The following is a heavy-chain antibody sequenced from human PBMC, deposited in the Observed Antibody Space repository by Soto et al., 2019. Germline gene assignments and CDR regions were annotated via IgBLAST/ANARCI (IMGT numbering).Heavy chain of an antibody. CDR1: GGTFSSYA. V-gene: IGHV1-69*06. CDR3: ASITMVRGVIDWFDP. CDR2: IIPIFGTA. D-gene: IGHD3-10*01. J-gene: IGHJ5*02. Sequence: SVKVSCKASGGTFSSYAISWVRQAPGQGLEWMGGIIPIFGTANYAQKFQGRVTITADKSTSTAYMGLSSLRSEDTAVYYCASITMVRGVIDWFDPWGQGTLVTVPS.